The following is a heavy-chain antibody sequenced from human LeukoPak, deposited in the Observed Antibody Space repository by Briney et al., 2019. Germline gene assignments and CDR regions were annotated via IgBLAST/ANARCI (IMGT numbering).Heavy chain of an antibody. CDR3: ERAGYSSSSRGVNAFDI. CDR1: GFTFSSYS. Sequence: PGGSLRLSCAASGFTFSSYSMNWVRQAPGKGLEGVAVISYDGSNKYYADSVKGRFTISRDNSKNTLYLQMNSLRAEDTAVYYCERAGYSSSSRGVNAFDIWGQGTMVTVSS. V-gene: IGHV3-30*03. CDR2: ISYDGSNK. D-gene: IGHD6-6*01. J-gene: IGHJ3*02.